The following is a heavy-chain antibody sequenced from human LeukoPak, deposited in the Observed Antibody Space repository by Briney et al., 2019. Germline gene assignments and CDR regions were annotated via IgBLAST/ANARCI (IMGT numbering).Heavy chain of an antibody. J-gene: IGHJ4*02. CDR3: ARDITPETTLMTNY. Sequence: AAVKVSCKTSGYTFTGYYLHWVRQAPGQGLEWMGWINPNSGGTHYAQKFQGRVTMTRDTSITTVYMELSGLRSDDTALYYCARDITPETTLMTNYGGQGTLVTVSS. CDR2: INPNSGGT. V-gene: IGHV1-2*02. CDR1: GYTFTGYY. D-gene: IGHD3-10*01.